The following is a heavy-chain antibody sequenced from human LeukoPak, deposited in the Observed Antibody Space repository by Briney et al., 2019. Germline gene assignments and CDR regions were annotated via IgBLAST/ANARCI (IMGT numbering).Heavy chain of an antibody. CDR3: ARGSHCSGGSCYHNFDY. CDR1: GGSFSGYY. V-gene: IGHV4-34*01. J-gene: IGHJ4*02. CDR2: INHSGST. D-gene: IGHD2-15*01. Sequence: PSETLSLTCAVYGGSFSGYYWSWTRQPPGKGLEWIGEINHSGSTNYNPSLKSRVTISVDTSKNQFSLKLSSVTAADTAVYYCARGSHCSGGSCYHNFDYWGQGTLVTVSS.